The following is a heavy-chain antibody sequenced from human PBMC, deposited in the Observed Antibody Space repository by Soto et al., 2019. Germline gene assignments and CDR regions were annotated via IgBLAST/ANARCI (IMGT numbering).Heavy chain of an antibody. J-gene: IGHJ1*01. D-gene: IGHD6-13*01. CDR3: AKDQAAAGTISRYFQH. CDR2: ISGSGGTT. CDR1: GFSFSTYA. V-gene: IGHV3-23*01. Sequence: EGSLRLSCAASGFSFSTYAMSWVRQAPGKGLEWVSGISGSGGTTYYADSVKGRFTISRDNSKNTLYLQVNSLRAEDTAVYYCAKDQAAAGTISRYFQHWGQGTLVTVSS.